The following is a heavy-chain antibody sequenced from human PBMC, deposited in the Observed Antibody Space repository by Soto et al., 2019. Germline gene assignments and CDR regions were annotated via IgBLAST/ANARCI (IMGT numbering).Heavy chain of an antibody. D-gene: IGHD5-18*01. CDR3: AREEYSTHYFDF. CDR2: MSYDGNRQ. Sequence: QVQLVESGGGVVQPGRSLRLSCVASGFTFSNSPIHWVRQAPGKGLEWVSVMSYDGNRQYYADSVKGRFTISRDSSKNTLYLKMNSVRVEDTAMYYCAREEYSTHYFDFWGQGTLVTVSS. V-gene: IGHV3-30-3*01. J-gene: IGHJ4*02. CDR1: GFTFSNSP.